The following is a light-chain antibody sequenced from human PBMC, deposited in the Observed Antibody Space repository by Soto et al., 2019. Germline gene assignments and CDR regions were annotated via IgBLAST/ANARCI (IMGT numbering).Light chain of an antibody. CDR1: QSVSRN. Sequence: EIVMTQSPATLSVSPGERATLSCRASQSVSRNLAWCQQKPGQAPRLLISYASTRATGIPARFSGSGSGAEFTLTISSMQSEDFALYYCQQYTHWSSISFGGGTKVEVK. CDR3: QQYTHWSSIS. CDR2: YAS. V-gene: IGKV3-15*01. J-gene: IGKJ4*01.